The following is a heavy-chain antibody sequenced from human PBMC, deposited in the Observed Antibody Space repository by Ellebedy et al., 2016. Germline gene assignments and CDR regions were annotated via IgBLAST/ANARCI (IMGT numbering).Heavy chain of an antibody. D-gene: IGHD3-3*01. CDR2: IYYSGSS. J-gene: IGHJ4*02. CDR1: GGSVSGATYY. Sequence: SETLSLTXTVSGGSVSGATYYWNWIRQPPGKGLEWIGYIYYSGSSNYNPSLRSRVTMSVDRSKNQFSLKLTSVTAADMGTYFCARADYWSGYAPWHLNVWGRGALVTISS. V-gene: IGHV4-61*01. CDR3: ARADYWSGYAPWHLNV.